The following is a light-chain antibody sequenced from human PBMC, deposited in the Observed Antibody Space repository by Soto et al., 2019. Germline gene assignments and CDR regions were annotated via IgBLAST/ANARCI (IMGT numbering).Light chain of an antibody. CDR2: DVG. J-gene: IGLJ2*01. V-gene: IGLV2-14*01. Sequence: QSALTQPASVSGSPGQSITISCTGTSSDVGGYNYFSWYQQHPGKAPKLMIYDVGNRPSGVSNRFSGSKSGNTASLTISWLQAEDEADYFCSSYTSSSTYVVFGGGTKLTVL. CDR1: SSDVGGYNY. CDR3: SSYTSSSTYVV.